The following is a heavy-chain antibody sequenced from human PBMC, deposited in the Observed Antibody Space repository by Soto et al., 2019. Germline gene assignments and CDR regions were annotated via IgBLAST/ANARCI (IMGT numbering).Heavy chain of an antibody. CDR2: IIPIFGTA. J-gene: IGHJ6*02. D-gene: IGHD5-12*01. CDR3: ARGGDIVATIYYYYGMDV. V-gene: IGHV1-69*12. Sequence: QVQLVQSGAEVKKPGSSVKVSCKASGGTFSSYAISWVRQAPGQGLEWMGGIIPIFGTANYAQKFQGRVTITADESTSTAYMELSSLRSEDTAVYYCARGGDIVATIYYYYGMDVWGQGTTVTVSS. CDR1: GGTFSSYA.